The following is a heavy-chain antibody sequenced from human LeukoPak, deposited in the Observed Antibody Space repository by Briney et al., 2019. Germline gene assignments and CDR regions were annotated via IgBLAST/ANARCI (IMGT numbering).Heavy chain of an antibody. D-gene: IGHD2-2*01. CDR3: ARDTYQPGRIDC. J-gene: IGHJ4*02. CDR1: EFTFSLYA. V-gene: IGHV3-21*05. Sequence: GGSLRLSCAASEFTFSLYAMNCVRQAPGKGLEGGSYINDVRGYIHYADSVKGRFTISRDNAKNTLYLQMNSLRAEDTAVYYCARDTYQPGRIDCWGQGTLVIVSS. CDR2: INDVRGYI.